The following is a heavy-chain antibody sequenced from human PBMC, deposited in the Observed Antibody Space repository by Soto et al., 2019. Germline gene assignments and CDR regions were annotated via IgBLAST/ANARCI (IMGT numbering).Heavy chain of an antibody. CDR2: IWYDGSNK. CDR1: GFTFSSYG. V-gene: IGHV3-33*01. D-gene: IGHD3-3*01. Sequence: GGSLRLSCAASGFTFSSYGMHWVRQAPGKGLEWVAVIWYDGSNKYYADSVKGRFTISRDNSKNTLYLQMNSLRAEDTAVYYCARADYDFWSGPLTQSDGMDVWGQGTTVTVSS. CDR3: ARADYDFWSGPLTQSDGMDV. J-gene: IGHJ6*02.